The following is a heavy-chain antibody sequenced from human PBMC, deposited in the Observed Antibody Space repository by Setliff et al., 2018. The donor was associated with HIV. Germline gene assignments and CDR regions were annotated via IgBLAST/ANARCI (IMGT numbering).Heavy chain of an antibody. D-gene: IGHD6-25*01. CDR1: GGTFNIFS. J-gene: IGHJ5*02. CDR3: ARDRRDIGSGGWFDP. Sequence: ASVKVSCKTTGGTFNIFSITWVRQAPGQGLEWMGRIIPLFVTPNYAQKFQGRVTITADESTTTAYMELNSLRSEDTAVYYCARDRRDIGSGGWFDPWGQGTLVTVSS. CDR2: IIPLFVTP. V-gene: IGHV1-69*13.